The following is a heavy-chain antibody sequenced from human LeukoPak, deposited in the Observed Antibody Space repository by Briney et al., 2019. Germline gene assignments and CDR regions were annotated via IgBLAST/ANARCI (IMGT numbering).Heavy chain of an antibody. CDR3: ASGWLQRIYYFDY. J-gene: IGHJ4*02. V-gene: IGHV1-69*13. Sequence: GASVKVPCKASGFRFSSYGLSWVRQAPGQGLEWMGGIIPIFGTANYAQKFQGRVTITADESTSTAYMELSSLRSEDTAVYYCASGWLQRIYYFDYWGQGTLVTVSS. D-gene: IGHD5-24*01. CDR1: GFRFSSYG. CDR2: IIPIFGTA.